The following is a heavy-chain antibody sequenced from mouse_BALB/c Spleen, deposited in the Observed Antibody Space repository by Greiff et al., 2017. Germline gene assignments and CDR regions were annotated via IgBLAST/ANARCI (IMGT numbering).Heavy chain of an antibody. Sequence: EVKLQESGPSLVKPSQTLSLTCSVTGDSITSCYWNWIRKFPGNKLEYMGYISYSGSTYYNPSLKSRISITRDTSKTQYYLQLNSVTTEDTATYYCARERHRYDYAMDYWGQGTSVTVSS. CDR3: ARERHRYDYAMDY. V-gene: IGHV3-8*02. CDR1: GDSITSCY. CDR2: ISYSGST. J-gene: IGHJ4*01. D-gene: IGHD2-14*01.